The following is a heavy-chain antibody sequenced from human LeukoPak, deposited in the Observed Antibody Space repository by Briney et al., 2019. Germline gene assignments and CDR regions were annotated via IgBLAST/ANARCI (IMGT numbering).Heavy chain of an antibody. J-gene: IGHJ3*02. Sequence: PSETLSLTCTVSGGSISSYYWSWIRQPPGKGLEWIGYIYYSGSTNYNPSLKSRVTISVDTSKIQFSLKLSSVTAADTAVYYCARLIVVVPAARSHDAFDIWGQGTMVTVSS. D-gene: IGHD2-2*01. V-gene: IGHV4-59*01. CDR3: ARLIVVVPAARSHDAFDI. CDR2: IYYSGST. CDR1: GGSISSYY.